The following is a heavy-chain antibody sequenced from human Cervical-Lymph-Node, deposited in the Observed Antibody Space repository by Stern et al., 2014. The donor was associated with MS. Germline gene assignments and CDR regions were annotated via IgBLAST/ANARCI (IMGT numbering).Heavy chain of an antibody. Sequence: VQLVQSGAEVTKPGASVKISCTASGNTFTSYYMHWVRQAPGQGLEGMGNINPIGGSTHYAQKFQGRVTMTRDTSTSTVYMEVSSLRSDDAAVYYCATYSSSWYPPWCWDQGTLVTVSS. J-gene: IGHJ4*02. V-gene: IGHV1-46*01. CDR2: INPIGGST. CDR1: GNTFTSYY. D-gene: IGHD6-13*01. CDR3: ATYSSSWYPPWC.